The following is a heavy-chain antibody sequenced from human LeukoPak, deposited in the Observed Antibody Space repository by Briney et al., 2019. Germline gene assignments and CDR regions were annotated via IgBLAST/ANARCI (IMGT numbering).Heavy chain of an antibody. D-gene: IGHD3-22*01. J-gene: IGHJ4*02. CDR1: GYTFTSYG. CDR2: ISAYNGNT. Sequence: ASVKVSCKASGYTFTSYGISWVRQAPGQGLEWMGWISAYNGNTNYAQKLQGRVTMTTDTSTSTAYMELRSLRSDDTAVYYCARADYYDSSGPPPFDYWGQGTLVTVSS. CDR3: ARADYYDSSGPPPFDY. V-gene: IGHV1-18*01.